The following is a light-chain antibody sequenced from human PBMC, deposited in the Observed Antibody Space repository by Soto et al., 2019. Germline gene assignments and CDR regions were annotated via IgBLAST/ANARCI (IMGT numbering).Light chain of an antibody. CDR1: QSISSW. CDR3: QQYNSYSPWT. Sequence: DIQMTQSPSTLSASVGDRVTITCRASQSISSWLAWYQQKPGKAPKLLIYKASSLESGVPSRFSGSGSGTEFTLTISSLRPDDFATYYCQQYNSYSPWTFCQGTKVDI. V-gene: IGKV1-5*03. CDR2: KAS. J-gene: IGKJ1*01.